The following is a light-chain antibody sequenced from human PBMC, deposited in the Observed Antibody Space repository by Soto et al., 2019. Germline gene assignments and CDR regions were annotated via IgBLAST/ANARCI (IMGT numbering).Light chain of an antibody. CDR3: SSYTTSNTRQIV. J-gene: IGLJ1*01. CDR2: DVS. V-gene: IGLV2-14*03. Sequence: QSALTQPASVSGSPGQSINISCTGTSSDVGGYNYVSWYQHHPGKAPKLIIYDVSNRPSGVSNPFSGSKSGNTASLTISGLQPEDEADYCCSSYTTSNTRQIVFGTGTKVTFL. CDR1: SSDVGGYNY.